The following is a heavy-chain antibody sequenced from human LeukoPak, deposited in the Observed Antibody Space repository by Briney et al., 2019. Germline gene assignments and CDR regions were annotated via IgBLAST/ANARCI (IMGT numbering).Heavy chain of an antibody. D-gene: IGHD3-9*01. V-gene: IGHV1-69*05. CDR1: GRTFSSYA. Sequence: SVKVSCKASGRTFSSYAISWVRQAPGQGLEWMGRIIPIFGTANYAQKFQGRVTITTDESTSTAYMELSSLRSEDTAVYYCARATNYDILTGFLDYWGQGTLVTVSS. J-gene: IGHJ4*02. CDR3: ARATNYDILTGFLDY. CDR2: IIPIFGTA.